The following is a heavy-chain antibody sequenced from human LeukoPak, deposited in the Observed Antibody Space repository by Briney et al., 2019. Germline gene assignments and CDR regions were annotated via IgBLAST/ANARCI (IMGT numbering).Heavy chain of an antibody. CDR1: GDSIISSRYY. V-gene: IGHV4-39*01. CDR2: IYYTGST. Sequence: SETLSLTCTVSGDSIISSRYYWGWIRQPPGKGLEWLGSIYYTGSTYYNPSLKSRVTISGDTSKNQFSLRLSSVTAADTAVYYCASALDIVVVPAAIGAFDIWGQGTMVTVSS. CDR3: ASALDIVVVPAAIGAFDI. J-gene: IGHJ3*02. D-gene: IGHD2-2*01.